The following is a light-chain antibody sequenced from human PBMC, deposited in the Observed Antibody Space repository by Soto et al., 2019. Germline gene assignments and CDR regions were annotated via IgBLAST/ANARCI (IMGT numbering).Light chain of an antibody. V-gene: IGKV1-6*01. CDR1: QGIGND. CDR3: LQDHNSPFT. J-gene: IGKJ3*01. CDR2: ASS. Sequence: AIQMTQSPSSLSASVGDRVTLTCRASQGIGNDLGWYQQKPGKAPKLLIYASSTLQSGVPSRFSGSGSGTDFTLTISSLQPEDFATYFCLQDHNSPFTFGPGTKVDFK.